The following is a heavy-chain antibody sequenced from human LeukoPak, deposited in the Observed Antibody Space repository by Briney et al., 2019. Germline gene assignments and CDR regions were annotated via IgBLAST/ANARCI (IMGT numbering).Heavy chain of an antibody. CDR2: ISGSGGGT. CDR1: GFTFSSYA. J-gene: IGHJ5*02. D-gene: IGHD4-17*01. CDR3: AKDRSNGDFGFDP. V-gene: IGHV3-23*01. Sequence: GGSLRLSCAASGFTFSSYAMSWVRQAPGKGLERVSAISGSGGGTYYADSVKGRFTISRDNSKNTLYLQMNSLRAEDTAVYYCAKDRSNGDFGFDPWGQGTLVTVSS.